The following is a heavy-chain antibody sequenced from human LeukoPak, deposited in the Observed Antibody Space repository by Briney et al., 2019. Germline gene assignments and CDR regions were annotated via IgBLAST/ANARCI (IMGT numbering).Heavy chain of an antibody. Sequence: GESLEISCKGSGYSFISYWIGWVRQMPGKGLEWMGIIYPGDSDTRYSPSFKGQVTISADKSITTAYLQWSSLKASDTAMYYCARTTMVTGDHAFDIWGQGTMVTVSS. D-gene: IGHD4-23*01. V-gene: IGHV5-51*01. CDR2: IYPGDSDT. CDR3: ARTTMVTGDHAFDI. J-gene: IGHJ3*02. CDR1: GYSFISYW.